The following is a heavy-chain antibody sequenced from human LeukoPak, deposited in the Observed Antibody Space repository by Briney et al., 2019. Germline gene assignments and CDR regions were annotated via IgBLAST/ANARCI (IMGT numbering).Heavy chain of an antibody. V-gene: IGHV1-69*05. D-gene: IGHD3-22*01. CDR3: ASRSRYYYDSSGYYSFDY. CDR1: GGTFSSYA. CDR2: INPIFGTA. Sequence: SVKVSCKASGGTFSSYAISWVRQAPGQGLEWMGGINPIFGTANYAQKFQGRVTITTDESTSTAYMELSSLRSEDTAVYYCASRSRYYYDSSGYYSFDYWGQGTLVTVSS. J-gene: IGHJ4*02.